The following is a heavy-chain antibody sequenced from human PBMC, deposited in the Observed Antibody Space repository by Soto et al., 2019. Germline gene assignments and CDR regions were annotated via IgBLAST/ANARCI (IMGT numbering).Heavy chain of an antibody. J-gene: IGHJ6*02. CDR2: ISAYNGNT. CDR3: ARDILGGGKLDYGMDV. Sequence: GXSVKVSCKASGYSFTSYGISWVRQAPGQGLEWMGWISAYNGNTNYAQKLQGRVTMTTDTSTSTAYMELRSLRSDDTAVYYCARDILGGGKLDYGMDVWGQGTTVTVSS. CDR1: GYSFTSYG. V-gene: IGHV1-18*04. D-gene: IGHD2-15*01.